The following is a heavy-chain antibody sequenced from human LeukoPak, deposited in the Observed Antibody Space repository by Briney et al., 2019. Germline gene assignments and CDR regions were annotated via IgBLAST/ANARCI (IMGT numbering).Heavy chain of an antibody. CDR3: ARRMATVTDAFDI. J-gene: IGHJ3*02. V-gene: IGHV4-59*08. CDR1: GDSLTSHF. CDR2: VFHSGTT. D-gene: IGHD5-24*01. Sequence: SETLSLTCNVSGDSLTSHFWSWIRQTTGKGLEWIGYVFHSGTTNYSPSLKSRVTISLDTSKKQFYLRLASATAADTAVYYCARRMATVTDAFDIWGRGTMVSVSS.